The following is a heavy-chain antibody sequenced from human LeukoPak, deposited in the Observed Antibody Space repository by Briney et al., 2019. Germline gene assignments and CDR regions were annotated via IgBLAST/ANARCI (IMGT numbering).Heavy chain of an antibody. V-gene: IGHV4-34*01. Sequence: PSQTLSLTCAVYCGSFSGYYWSWIRQPPGQGLEWIGEIDRSVRTNYNPSLKSRVTISVDTSKNQISLKLSSVTAAETAVYYCARFVTYYYDSSGNFRGVLFFDPWGQGTLVTVSS. D-gene: IGHD3-22*01. CDR1: CGSFSGYY. J-gene: IGHJ5*02. CDR2: IDRSVRT. CDR3: ARFVTYYYDSSGNFRGVLFFDP.